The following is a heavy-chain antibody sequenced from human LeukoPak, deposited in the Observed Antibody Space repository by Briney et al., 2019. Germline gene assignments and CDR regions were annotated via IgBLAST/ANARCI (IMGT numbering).Heavy chain of an antibody. Sequence: ASVKVSCKASGYTFTSYGISWVRQGPGQGLGWMGWISAYNGNTNYAQKLQGRVTMTTDTSTSTVYMELRSLRSDDTAVYYCARDEGAQLLAPNAFDIWGQGTMVTVSS. J-gene: IGHJ3*02. V-gene: IGHV1-18*01. D-gene: IGHD2-2*01. CDR1: GYTFTSYG. CDR3: ARDEGAQLLAPNAFDI. CDR2: ISAYNGNT.